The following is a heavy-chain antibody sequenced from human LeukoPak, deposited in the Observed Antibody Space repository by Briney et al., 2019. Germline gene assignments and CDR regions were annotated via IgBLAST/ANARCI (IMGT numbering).Heavy chain of an antibody. Sequence: QTGGSLRLPCAASGFSFSSDWMNWVRQAPGKGLEWVANINQDGSKKYYVDSAKGRFTISRDNAKNSLYLQMNSLRAEDTAVYYCARYPDILTGVAYDFWGQGTMVTVSS. V-gene: IGHV3-7*05. CDR2: INQDGSKK. J-gene: IGHJ3*01. CDR1: GFSFSSDW. D-gene: IGHD3-9*01. CDR3: ARYPDILTGVAYDF.